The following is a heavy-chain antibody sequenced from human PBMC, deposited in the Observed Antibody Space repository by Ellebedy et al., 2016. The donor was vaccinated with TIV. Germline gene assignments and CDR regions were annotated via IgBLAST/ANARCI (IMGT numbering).Heavy chain of an antibody. CDR2: VSYEGNYK. J-gene: IGHJ3*02. CDR3: AREVGATLSRDDALDI. Sequence: GESLKISXAAFGFTFSSYAIHWVRQAPGKGLEWVAVVSYEGNYKDYADSVKGRFTLSRDTSKDTVYLQMNSLRVEDTAVYYCAREVGATLSRDDALDIWGQGTMVSVSS. CDR1: GFTFSSYA. D-gene: IGHD1-26*01. V-gene: IGHV3-30-3*01.